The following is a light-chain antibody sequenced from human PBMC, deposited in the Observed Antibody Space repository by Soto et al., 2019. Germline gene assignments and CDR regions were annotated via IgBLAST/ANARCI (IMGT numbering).Light chain of an antibody. CDR2: GAS. J-gene: IGKJ4*01. CDR1: QTLSNY. Sequence: DIQMTQSPSSVSASVGDRVTITCRASQTLSNYLTWFQQKPGKAPKVLIYGASTLQSGVPSRFSGSGSGAEFTLTISSLQPEDSATYYCQQSFSPLLTFGGGTKVEIK. V-gene: IGKV1-39*01. CDR3: QQSFSPLLT.